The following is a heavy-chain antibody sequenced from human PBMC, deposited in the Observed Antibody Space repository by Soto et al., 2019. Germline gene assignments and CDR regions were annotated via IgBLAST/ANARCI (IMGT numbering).Heavy chain of an antibody. CDR2: IIPVFDTV. J-gene: IGHJ4*02. Sequence: QEQLVQSGAEVKKSGSTVEVSYKDTGGLFSSYAVSWVRQAPGQGLEWMGGIIPVFDTVYYAQKFQGRVTITADESTNTAYMELSSLRSEDTAMYYCARGGSGYVWFNEFWGQGTLVTISS. D-gene: IGHD3-22*01. CDR3: ARGGSGYVWFNEF. CDR1: GGLFSSYA. V-gene: IGHV1-69*01.